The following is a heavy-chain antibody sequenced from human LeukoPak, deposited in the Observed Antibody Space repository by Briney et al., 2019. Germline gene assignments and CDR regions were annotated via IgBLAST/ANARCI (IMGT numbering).Heavy chain of an antibody. D-gene: IGHD6-19*01. CDR3: ARISKPRVAGTALFDY. Sequence: GGSLRLSCAASGFTVSSNYMSWVRQAPGKGLEWVSVIYSGGSTYYADSVKGRFTISRDNSKNTLYLQMNSLRAEDTAVYYCARISKPRVAGTALFDYWGQGTLVTVSS. V-gene: IGHV3-53*01. CDR1: GFTVSSNY. CDR2: IYSGGST. J-gene: IGHJ4*02.